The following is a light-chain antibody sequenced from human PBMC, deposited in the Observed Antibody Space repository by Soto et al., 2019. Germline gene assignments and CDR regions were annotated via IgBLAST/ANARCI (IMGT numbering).Light chain of an antibody. V-gene: IGKV3-20*01. Sequence: EIVLTQSPGTLSLSPGERATLSCRASQSVSSNYLAWYQQKPGQAPRLLIYGASSRATGIPDRFSGSGSATDFTLPISRLEPEDFEVYYCQQYGSSPFTFGPGTKVDIK. J-gene: IGKJ3*01. CDR2: GAS. CDR1: QSVSSNY. CDR3: QQYGSSPFT.